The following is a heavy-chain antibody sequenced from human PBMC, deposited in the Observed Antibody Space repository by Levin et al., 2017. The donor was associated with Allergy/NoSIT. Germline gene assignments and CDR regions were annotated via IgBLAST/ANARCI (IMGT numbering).Heavy chain of an antibody. Sequence: GGSLRLSCTASGFTFGDYAMSWFRQAPGKGLEWVGFIRSNAYGGTTEYAASVKGRFTISRDDSKSIAYLQMNSLKTEDTAVYYCTRDTYSSGWYADDPFDYWGQGTLVTVSS. CDR1: GFTFGDYA. CDR3: TRDTYSSGWYADDPFDY. J-gene: IGHJ4*02. V-gene: IGHV3-49*03. CDR2: IRSNAYGGTT. D-gene: IGHD6-19*01.